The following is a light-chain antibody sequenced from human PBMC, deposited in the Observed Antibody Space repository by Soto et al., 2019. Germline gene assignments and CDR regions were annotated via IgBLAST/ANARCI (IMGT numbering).Light chain of an antibody. Sequence: EIVLTQSPATLSLSPGERATLSCRASQSVSSYLAWYQQKPGQAPRLLIYDASNRATGIPARCSGSGSGTDFTLTISSLAPEDFAVYYCHQRSNWPPYTFGQGTKREIK. CDR1: QSVSSY. J-gene: IGKJ2*01. V-gene: IGKV3-11*01. CDR2: DAS. CDR3: HQRSNWPPYT.